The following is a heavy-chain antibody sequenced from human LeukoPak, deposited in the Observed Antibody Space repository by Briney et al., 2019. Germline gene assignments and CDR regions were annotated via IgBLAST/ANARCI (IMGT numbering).Heavy chain of an antibody. V-gene: IGHV3-30*04. CDR2: ISYDGSNK. Sequence: GGSLRLSCAASGFTFSSYAMHWVRQAPGKGLEWVAVISYDGSNKYYADSVKGRFTISRDNAKNSLYLQMNSLRAEDTAVYYCARDLSMVRGVLTDYWGQGTLVTVSS. CDR3: ARDLSMVRGVLTDY. D-gene: IGHD3-10*01. J-gene: IGHJ4*02. CDR1: GFTFSSYA.